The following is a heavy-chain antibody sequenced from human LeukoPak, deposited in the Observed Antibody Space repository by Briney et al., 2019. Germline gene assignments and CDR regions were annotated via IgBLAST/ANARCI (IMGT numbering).Heavy chain of an antibody. D-gene: IGHD4-11*01. CDR1: GFTFSSYA. V-gene: IGHV3-23*01. CDR3: AREWDYSNYGDDAFDI. CDR2: ISGSGGST. J-gene: IGHJ3*02. Sequence: GGSLRLSCAASGFTFSSYAMSWVRQAPGKGLEWVSAISGSGGSTYYADSVKGRFTISRDNSKNTLYLQMNSLRAEDTAVYYCAREWDYSNYGDDAFDIWGQGTMVTVSS.